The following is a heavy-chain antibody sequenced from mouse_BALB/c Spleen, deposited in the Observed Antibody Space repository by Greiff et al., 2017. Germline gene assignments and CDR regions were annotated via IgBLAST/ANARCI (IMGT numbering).Heavy chain of an antibody. CDR3: TREEASTMITGYYFDY. Sequence: QVQLKQPGAELVRPGASVKLSCKASGYTFTSYWINWVKQRPGQGLEWIGNIYPSDSYTNYNQKFKDKATLTVDKSSSTAYMQLSSPTSEDSAVYYCTREEASTMITGYYFDYWGQGTTLTVSS. CDR2: IYPSDSYT. V-gene: IGHV1-69*02. D-gene: IGHD2-4*01. J-gene: IGHJ2*01. CDR1: GYTFTSYW.